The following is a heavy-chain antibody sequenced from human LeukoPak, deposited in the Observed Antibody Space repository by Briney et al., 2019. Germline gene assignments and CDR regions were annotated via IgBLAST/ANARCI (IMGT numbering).Heavy chain of an antibody. D-gene: IGHD6-13*01. CDR2: IDPSGDTI. V-gene: IGHV3-11*04. J-gene: IGHJ4*02. CDR3: ARYRGHSTTWLYFFDY. CDR1: GFTFSDYY. Sequence: PGGSLRLSCVASGFTFSDYYMSWIRQSPEKGLERVSYIDPSGDTISYADSVKGRFTISRDNAKKSLYLRMNALRAEDTAVYYCARYRGHSTTWLYFFDYWGQGTLVTVSS.